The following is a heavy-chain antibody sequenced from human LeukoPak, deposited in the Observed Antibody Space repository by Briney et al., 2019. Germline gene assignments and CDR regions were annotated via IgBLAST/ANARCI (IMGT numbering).Heavy chain of an antibody. D-gene: IGHD3-22*01. V-gene: IGHV3-7*01. CDR2: IKQDGSDK. CDR1: GFTFSSYW. J-gene: IGHJ4*02. CDR3: AREPYYYDSSGHDY. Sequence: GGSLRLSCAASGFTFSSYWMTWVRQAPGKGLEWVANIKQDGSDKYYVDSVKGRFSISRDNAKNSLYLQMNSLRAEDTAVYYCAREPYYYDSSGHDYWGQGTLVTVSS.